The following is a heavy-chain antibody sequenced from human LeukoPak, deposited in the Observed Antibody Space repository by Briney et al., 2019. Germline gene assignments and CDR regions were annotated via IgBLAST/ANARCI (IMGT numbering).Heavy chain of an antibody. CDR2: INAGNGNT. J-gene: IGHJ4*02. CDR1: GYTFTSYA. CDR3: ARGPPNWGMVGY. Sequence: ASVKVSCKASGYTFTSYAMHWVRQAPGQRLEWMGWINAGNGNTKYSQKFQGRVTITRDTSASTAYMELSSLTLEDTAVYYCARGPPNWGMVGYWGQGTLVTVSS. D-gene: IGHD7-27*01. V-gene: IGHV1-3*01.